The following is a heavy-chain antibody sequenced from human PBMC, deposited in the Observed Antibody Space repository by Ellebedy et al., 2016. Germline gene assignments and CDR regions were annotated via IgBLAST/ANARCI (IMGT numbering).Heavy chain of an antibody. D-gene: IGHD1-26*01. CDR3: AKDGFVGAYDY. Sequence: SETLSLTCTVSGGSISSSSYYWGWIRQPPGQGLEWIGSIYYSGRAYYNPSLKSRVTISVDTSKNQFSLKLSSVTAADTAVYYCAKDGFVGAYDYWGQGTLVTVSS. CDR1: GGSISSSSYY. V-gene: IGHV4-39*07. J-gene: IGHJ4*02. CDR2: IYYSGRA.